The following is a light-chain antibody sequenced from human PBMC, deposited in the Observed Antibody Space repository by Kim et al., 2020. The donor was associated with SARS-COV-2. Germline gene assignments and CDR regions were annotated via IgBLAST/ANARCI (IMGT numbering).Light chain of an antibody. J-gene: IGKJ1*01. CDR2: AAS. Sequence: DIQMTQSLSSVSASVGDRVTITCRASHGISNWLVWYQQKPGRAPKLLIFAASSLQSGVPSRFSGSGSGTDFTLTISSLQPEDVATYYCQQSNSFPSTVGQGTQVDSK. CDR3: QQSNSFPST. CDR1: HGISNW. V-gene: IGKV1-12*02.